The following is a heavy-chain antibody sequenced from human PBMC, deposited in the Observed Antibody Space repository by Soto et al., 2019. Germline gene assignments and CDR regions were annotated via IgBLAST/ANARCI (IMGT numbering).Heavy chain of an antibody. D-gene: IGHD2-15*01. Sequence: RLSCAASGFTFSTYSMNWVRQAPGKGLEWVSSISSRSIYIYYADSVKGRFTISRDDAKNSLYLQVNSLRAEDTAVYYCARDLLLSSGGTWYSGGFDYWGQGALVTVSS. CDR2: ISSRSIYI. CDR1: GFTFSTYS. J-gene: IGHJ4*02. CDR3: ARDLLLSSGGTWYSGGFDY. V-gene: IGHV3-21*01.